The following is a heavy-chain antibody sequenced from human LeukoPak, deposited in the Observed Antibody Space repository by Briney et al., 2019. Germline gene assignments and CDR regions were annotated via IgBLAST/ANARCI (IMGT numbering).Heavy chain of an antibody. J-gene: IGHJ4*02. CDR3: ARQGYYYDSSGYGLQNFDY. CDR1: GYTLTSYD. D-gene: IGHD3-22*01. CDR2: MNPNSGNT. V-gene: IGHV1-8*01. Sequence: GASVKVSCKASGYTLTSYDINWVRQATGQGLEWMGWMNPNSGNTGYAQKFQGRVTMTRNTSISTAYMELSSLRSEDTAVYYCARQGYYYDSSGYGLQNFDYWGQGTLVTVSS.